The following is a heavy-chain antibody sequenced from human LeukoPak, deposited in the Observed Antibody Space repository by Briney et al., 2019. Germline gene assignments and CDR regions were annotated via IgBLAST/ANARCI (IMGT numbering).Heavy chain of an antibody. CDR1: GYTFTSYG. J-gene: IGHJ5*02. D-gene: IGHD2/OR15-2a*01. CDR2: ISAYNGNT. CDR3: ARKYPRGVNWFDP. V-gene: IGHV1-18*01. Sequence: ASVKVSCKASGYTFTSYGISWVRQAPGQRLDWMGWISAYNGNTNYAQKLQGRVTMTTDTSTSTAYMELRSLRSDDTAVYYCARKYPRGVNWFDPWGQGTLVTVSS.